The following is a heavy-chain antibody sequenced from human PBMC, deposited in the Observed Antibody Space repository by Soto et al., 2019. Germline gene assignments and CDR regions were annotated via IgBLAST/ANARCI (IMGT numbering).Heavy chain of an antibody. D-gene: IGHD3-16*02. V-gene: IGHV3-66*01. Sequence: GGSLRLSCAASGFTVSSNYMSWVRQAPGKGLEWVSVIYSGGSTYYADSVKGRFTISRDNSKNTLYLQMNSLRAEDTAVYYCARSFDDYIWGSYRFDYWGQGTLVTVSS. CDR1: GFTVSSNY. CDR3: ARSFDDYIWGSYRFDY. CDR2: IYSGGST. J-gene: IGHJ4*02.